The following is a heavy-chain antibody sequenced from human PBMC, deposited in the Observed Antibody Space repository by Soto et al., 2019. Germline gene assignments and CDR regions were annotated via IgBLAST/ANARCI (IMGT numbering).Heavy chain of an antibody. V-gene: IGHV1-3*01. J-gene: IGHJ6*02. CDR3: AGPRRFGKTPLYYYYGMDV. CDR1: GYTFTSYA. CDR2: INAGNGNT. Sequence: ASVKVSCKASGYTFTSYAMHWVRQAPGQRLEWMGWINAGNGNTKYSQKFQGRVTITRDTSASTAYMELSSLRSEDTAVYYCAGPRRFGKTPLYYYYGMDVWAKGPRSPSP. D-gene: IGHD3-10*01.